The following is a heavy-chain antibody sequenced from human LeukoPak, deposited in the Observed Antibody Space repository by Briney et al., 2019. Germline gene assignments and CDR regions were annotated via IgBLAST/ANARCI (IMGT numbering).Heavy chain of an antibody. Sequence: HWASVSVSCKASGGTFSSYAISWVRQAPGQGLEWMGGIIPIFGTANYAQKFQGRVTITADESTSTAYMELSSLRSEDTAVYYCARAVTMVRGVRSTPYYYYYMDVWGKGTTVTISS. V-gene: IGHV1-69*13. CDR3: ARAVTMVRGVRSTPYYYYYMDV. D-gene: IGHD3-10*01. J-gene: IGHJ6*03. CDR1: GGTFSSYA. CDR2: IIPIFGTA.